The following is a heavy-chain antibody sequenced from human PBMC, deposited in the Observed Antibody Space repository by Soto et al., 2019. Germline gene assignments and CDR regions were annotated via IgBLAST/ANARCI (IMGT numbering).Heavy chain of an antibody. V-gene: IGHV3-74*03. Sequence: PGGSLRLSCAASGFILSSYWMHWVRQVPGKGLVWVSRLHSDGSTTTYADSVKGRFTISRDNAKNTLYLQMNSLRAEDTAVYYCATELPTTPRGGYYYSYGMDVWGQGTTVTVSS. CDR1: GFILSSYW. J-gene: IGHJ6*02. D-gene: IGHD2-15*01. CDR3: ATELPTTPRGGYYYSYGMDV. CDR2: LHSDGSTT.